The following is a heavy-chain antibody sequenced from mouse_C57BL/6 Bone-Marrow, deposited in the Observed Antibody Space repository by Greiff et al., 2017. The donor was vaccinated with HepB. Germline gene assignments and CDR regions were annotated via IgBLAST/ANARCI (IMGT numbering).Heavy chain of an antibody. CDR2: IDPNSGGT. D-gene: IGHD2-4*01. J-gene: IGHJ1*03. Sequence: PGRGLEWIGRIDPNSGGTKYNEKFKSKATLTVDKPSSTAYMQLSSLTSEDSAVYYCAREDDYDWYFDVWGTGTTVTVSS. CDR3: AREDDYDWYFDV. V-gene: IGHV1-72*01.